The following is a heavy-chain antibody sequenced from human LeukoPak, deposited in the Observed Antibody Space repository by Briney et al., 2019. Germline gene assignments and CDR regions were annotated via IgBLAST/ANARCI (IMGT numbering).Heavy chain of an antibody. CDR3: ARYYYGSGSVDY. Sequence: GGSLQISCQGSGSTFTSYWIGGGRQLPGKGLEWMGIIYPGDSDTRYSPSFQGQVTISADKSISTAYLQWSSLRASDTTMYCCARYYYGSGSVDYWGQGTLVTVSS. D-gene: IGHD3-10*01. V-gene: IGHV5-51*01. J-gene: IGHJ4*02. CDR1: GSTFTSYW. CDR2: IYPGDSDT.